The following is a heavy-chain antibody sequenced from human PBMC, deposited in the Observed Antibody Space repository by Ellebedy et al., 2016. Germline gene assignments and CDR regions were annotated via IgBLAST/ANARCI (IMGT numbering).Heavy chain of an antibody. J-gene: IGHJ6*02. Sequence: GESLKISXAASGFTFSSYDMHWVRQATGKGLEWVSAIGTAGDTYYPGSVKGRFTISRENAKNSLYLQMNSLRAGDTAVYYCVRSYYYYGMDVWGQGTTVTVSS. CDR3: VRSYYYYGMDV. CDR2: IGTAGDT. V-gene: IGHV3-13*04. CDR1: GFTFSSYD.